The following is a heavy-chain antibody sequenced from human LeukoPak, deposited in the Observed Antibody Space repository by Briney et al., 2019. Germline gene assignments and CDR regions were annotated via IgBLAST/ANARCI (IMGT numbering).Heavy chain of an antibody. CDR2: VFYTGGT. J-gene: IGHJ5*02. V-gene: IGHV4-59*08. Sequence: SETLSLTCAVSGASISSFYWSWIRQAPGKGLEWIGYVFYTGGTNYNPSLKSRVTVSLDTFKSKASPSLTSVTAADTAVYYCARHPFATPFDPWGRGTLVTVSS. CDR3: ARHPFATPFDP. CDR1: GASISSFY.